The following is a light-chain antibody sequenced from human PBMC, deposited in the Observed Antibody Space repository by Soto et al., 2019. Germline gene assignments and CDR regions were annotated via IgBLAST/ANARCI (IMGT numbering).Light chain of an antibody. CDR1: SSDVGGYNY. Sequence: QSVLTQPPSVSGSPGQSITISCTGTSSDVGGYNYVSWYQQYPGTAPKVMIYEVSSRPSGVSHRFSGSKSGNTASLTISGLQPEDEADYYCSSFTRRSTFNYVFGTGNKVTVL. J-gene: IGLJ1*01. CDR3: SSFTRRSTFNYV. CDR2: EVS. V-gene: IGLV2-14*01.